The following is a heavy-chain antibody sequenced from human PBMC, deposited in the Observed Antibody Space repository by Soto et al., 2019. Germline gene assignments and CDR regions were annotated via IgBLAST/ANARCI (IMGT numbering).Heavy chain of an antibody. V-gene: IGHV4-4*07. D-gene: IGHD3-10*01. J-gene: IGHJ4*02. Sequence: KPSETLSLTCTVSGGSISTYYWSWIRQPAGKGLEWIGRIYSSGSTNYNPSLKSRVTMSVDTPKNQFSLKMSSVTAADTAVYYCAREGKGVPYNFDYWGQGTLVTVSS. CDR1: GGSISTYY. CDR3: AREGKGVPYNFDY. CDR2: IYSSGST.